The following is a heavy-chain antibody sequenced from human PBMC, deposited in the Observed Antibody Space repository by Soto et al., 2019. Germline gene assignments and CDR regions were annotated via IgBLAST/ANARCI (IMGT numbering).Heavy chain of an antibody. CDR2: INAANGDT. V-gene: IGHV1-3*01. CDR3: VRRHVSATGIDWFDP. Sequence: VASVKVSCKASGYTFTSYGIHWVRQAPGQRLEWMGWINAANGDTKYSPKFQGRVTITRDTSASTAYMELSSLRSEDTAVYYCVRRHVSATGIDWFDPWGQGTLVTLSS. J-gene: IGHJ5*02. D-gene: IGHD6-13*01. CDR1: GYTFTSYG.